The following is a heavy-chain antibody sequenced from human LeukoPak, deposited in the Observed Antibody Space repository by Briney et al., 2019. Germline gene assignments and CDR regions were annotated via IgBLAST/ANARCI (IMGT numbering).Heavy chain of an antibody. CDR1: GFTVSSNY. CDR3: ARGDILVGYAFDI. Sequence: GGSLRLSCAASGFTVSSNYMSWVRQAPGKGLEWVSVIYSGGSTYYADSVKGRFTISRDNSKNTLYLQMNSLRAEDTAVYYCARGDILVGYAFDIWGQGTMVTVSS. D-gene: IGHD3-9*01. CDR2: IYSGGST. V-gene: IGHV3-66*01. J-gene: IGHJ3*02.